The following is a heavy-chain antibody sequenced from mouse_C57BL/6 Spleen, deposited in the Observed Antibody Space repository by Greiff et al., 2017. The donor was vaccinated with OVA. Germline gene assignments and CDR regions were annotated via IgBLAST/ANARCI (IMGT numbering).Heavy chain of an antibody. CDR1: GYTFTSYW. CDR2: IDPSDSET. J-gene: IGHJ1*03. Sequence: QSCKASGYTFTSYWMHWVKQRPIQGLEWIGNIDPSDSETHYNQKFKDKATLTVDKSSSTAYMQLSSLTSEDSAVYYCARRVTNYYGSSYYWYFDVWGTGTTVTVSS. CDR3: ARRVTNYYGSSYYWYFDV. V-gene: IGHV1-52*01. D-gene: IGHD1-1*01.